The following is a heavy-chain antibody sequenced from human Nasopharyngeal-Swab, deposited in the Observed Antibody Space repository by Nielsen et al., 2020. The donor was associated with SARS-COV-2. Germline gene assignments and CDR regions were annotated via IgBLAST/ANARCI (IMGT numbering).Heavy chain of an antibody. Sequence: GSLRLSCAVYGGSFSAYDGSWLRQSPGKGLEWIGEINHSGSINYNSYLKGRVTISVDTSKTQFSLKVSSATAAFTAVYYCARKVEVVMVFFGTDHHYYYMDVWGKGTTVTVPS. CDR3: ARKVEVVMVFFGTDHHYYYMDV. D-gene: IGHD2-8*01. CDR2: INHSGSI. V-gene: IGHV4-34*01. J-gene: IGHJ6*03. CDR1: GGSFSAYD.